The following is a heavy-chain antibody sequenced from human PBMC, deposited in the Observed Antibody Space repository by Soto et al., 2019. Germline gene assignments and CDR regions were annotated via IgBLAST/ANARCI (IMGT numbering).Heavy chain of an antibody. V-gene: IGHV4-59*01. Sequence: TSDTLSLTCTVSGGSISNYYWSWIRQPPGKGLEWIGYIYYSGSTNYNPSLKSRVTISVDTSKNQFSLKLSSVTAADTAVYYCARDIGGGYYYDSSGYLNWFDPWGQGTLVTVS. CDR2: IYYSGST. CDR3: ARDIGGGYYYDSSGYLNWFDP. D-gene: IGHD3-22*01. CDR1: GGSISNYY. J-gene: IGHJ5*02.